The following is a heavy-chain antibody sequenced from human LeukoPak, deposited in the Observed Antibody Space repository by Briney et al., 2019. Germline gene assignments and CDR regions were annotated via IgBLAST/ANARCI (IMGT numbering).Heavy chain of an antibody. V-gene: IGHV3-23*01. Sequence: HPGGSLRLSCAASGFTFSSYAMSWVRQAPGKGLEWVSAISGSGGSTYYADSVKGRFTISRDNSKNTLYLQMNSLKTEDTAVYYCTTEGSGWEGYWGQGTLVTVSS. CDR2: ISGSGGST. CDR3: TTEGSGWEGY. J-gene: IGHJ4*02. D-gene: IGHD6-19*01. CDR1: GFTFSSYA.